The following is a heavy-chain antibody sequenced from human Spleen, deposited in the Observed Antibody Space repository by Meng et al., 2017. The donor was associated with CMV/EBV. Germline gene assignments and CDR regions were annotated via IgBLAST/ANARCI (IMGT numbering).Heavy chain of an antibody. CDR2: IYYSGST. CDR3: ARVARMTYYFDY. Sequence: CTCSGGAIRIGDDDWSWIRQPPGKGLEWIGYIYYSGSTYYNPSLKSRVTISVDTSKNQFSLKLSSVTAADTAVYYCARVARMTYYFDYWGQGTLVTVSS. J-gene: IGHJ4*02. V-gene: IGHV4-30-4*01. CDR1: GGAIRIGDDD. D-gene: IGHD5-12*01.